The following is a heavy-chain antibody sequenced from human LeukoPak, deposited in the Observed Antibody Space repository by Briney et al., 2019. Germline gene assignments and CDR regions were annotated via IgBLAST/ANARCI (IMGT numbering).Heavy chain of an antibody. J-gene: IGHJ4*02. D-gene: IGHD3-22*01. CDR2: IYYSGST. CDR3: ARQVITTWGFDY. CDR1: GGSISSYY. V-gene: IGHV4-59*01. Sequence: PSETLSLTCTVSGGSISSYYWSWIRQPAGKGLEWIGYIYYSGSTNYIPSLKSRVTISVDTSKNQFSLKLSSVTAADTAVYYCARQVITTWGFDYWGQGTLVTVSS.